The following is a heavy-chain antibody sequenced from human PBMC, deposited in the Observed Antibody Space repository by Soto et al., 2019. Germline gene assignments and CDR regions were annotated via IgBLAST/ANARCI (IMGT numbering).Heavy chain of an antibody. CDR3: AHSNGEEDFWSGYYLFNWFDP. CDR2: IYWDDDK. J-gene: IGHJ5*02. D-gene: IGHD3-3*01. V-gene: IGHV2-5*02. CDR1: GFSLSTSGVG. Sequence: GSGPTLVNPTQTLTLTCTFSGFSLSTSGVGVGWIRQPPGKALEWLALIYWDDDKRYSPSLKSRLTITKDTSKNQVVLTMTNMDPVDTATYYCAHSNGEEDFWSGYYLFNWFDPWGQGTLVTSPQ.